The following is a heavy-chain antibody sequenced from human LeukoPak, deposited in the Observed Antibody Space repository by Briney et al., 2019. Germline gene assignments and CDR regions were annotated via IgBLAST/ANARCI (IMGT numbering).Heavy chain of an antibody. Sequence: ASVKVSCKASGYAFTSYYMHWVRQAPGQGLEWMGIINPSGGSTSYAQKFQGRVTMTRDMSTSTVYMELSSLRSEDTAVYYCAREGDNNHSKNRILRHDYRAYYMDVWGKGTTVTVSS. CDR1: GYAFTSYY. CDR2: INPSGGST. D-gene: IGHD4-11*01. V-gene: IGHV1-46*01. J-gene: IGHJ6*03. CDR3: AREGDNNHSKNRILRHDYRAYYMDV.